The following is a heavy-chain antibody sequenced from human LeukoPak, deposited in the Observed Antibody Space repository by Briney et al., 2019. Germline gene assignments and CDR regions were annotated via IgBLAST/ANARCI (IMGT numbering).Heavy chain of an antibody. D-gene: IGHD3-16*01. V-gene: IGHV4-39*07. CDR3: ARDFLQGRRGNTGGSFDF. CDR1: GFTFSSYA. J-gene: IGHJ4*02. Sequence: GSLRLSCAASGFTFSSYAMCWVRQPPGKGLEWIGGILYSGTTYYNPSLKSRVAMSVHTSENQFSLRLISVTAADTAMYYCARDFLQGRRGNTGGSFDFWGQGILVTVSS. CDR2: ILYSGTT.